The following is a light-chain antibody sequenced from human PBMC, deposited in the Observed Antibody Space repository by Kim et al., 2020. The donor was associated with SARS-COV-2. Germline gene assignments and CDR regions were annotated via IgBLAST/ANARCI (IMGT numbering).Light chain of an antibody. Sequence: DIQMTQSPSTLSASVGDRVTITCRASQSISPWLAWYQQKPGKAPKLLIYKASSLESGVPSRFSGNGSGTEFTLTISSLQPDDFATYYCQQYKSYPWTFGQGTKVDIK. CDR2: KAS. CDR1: QSISPW. J-gene: IGKJ1*01. CDR3: QQYKSYPWT. V-gene: IGKV1-5*03.